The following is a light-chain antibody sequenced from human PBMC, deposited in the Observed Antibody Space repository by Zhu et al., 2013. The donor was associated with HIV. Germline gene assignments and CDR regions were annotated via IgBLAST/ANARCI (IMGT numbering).Light chain of an antibody. CDR3: QQSYSTPPWT. Sequence: DIQMTQSPSSLSASVGDRVTITCRASQSISSYLNWYQQKPGKAPKLLIYAASSLQSGVPSRFSGSGSGTDFTLTISSLQPEDSATYYCQQSYSTPPWTFGQGTKVGNQT. CDR1: QSISSY. V-gene: IGKV1-39*01. J-gene: IGKJ1*01. CDR2: AAS.